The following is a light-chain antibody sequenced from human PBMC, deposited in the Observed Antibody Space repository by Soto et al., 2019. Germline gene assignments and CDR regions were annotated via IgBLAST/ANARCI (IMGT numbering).Light chain of an antibody. Sequence: ELTQPPSVSVAPGETARITCGRNNIGSDTVHWYQQKPGQAPVVVVYDDSERPSGTPERISGSNSGDTATLTIRRVEAGDEADYYCLVWDSIGDNYVFGSGTKVTVL. CDR1: NIGSDT. V-gene: IGLV3-21*02. J-gene: IGLJ1*01. CDR2: DDS. CDR3: LVWDSIGDNYV.